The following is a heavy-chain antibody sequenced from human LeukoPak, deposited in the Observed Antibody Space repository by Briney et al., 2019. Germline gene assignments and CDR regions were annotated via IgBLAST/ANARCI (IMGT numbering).Heavy chain of an antibody. CDR2: IYHSGST. J-gene: IGHJ4*02. V-gene: IGHV4-38-2*02. CDR1: GYSISSGYY. CDR3: ARGRYYYDSSGYYLFDY. D-gene: IGHD3-22*01. Sequence: SETLSLTCTVSGYSISSGYYWGWIRQPPGKGLEWIGSIYHSGSTYYNPSLKSRVTMSVDTSKNQFFLKLSSVTAADTAVYYCARGRYYYDSSGYYLFDYWGQGTLVTVSS.